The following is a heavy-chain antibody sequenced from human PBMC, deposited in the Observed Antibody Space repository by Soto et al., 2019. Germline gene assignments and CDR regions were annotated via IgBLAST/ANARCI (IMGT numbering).Heavy chain of an antibody. CDR1: GFPLSNYA. J-gene: IGHJ4*02. CDR3: ARDPMTTHYLDY. D-gene: IGHD4-17*01. CDR2: ISSSGGST. Sequence: PGGSLGLACAASGFPLSNYAMGGVRTAPGKGLEWVSAISSSGGSTYYADSVKSRITINPDTSKNQFSLQLNSVTPEDTAVYYCARDPMTTHYLDYRGQGTLVTVSS. V-gene: IGHV3-23*01.